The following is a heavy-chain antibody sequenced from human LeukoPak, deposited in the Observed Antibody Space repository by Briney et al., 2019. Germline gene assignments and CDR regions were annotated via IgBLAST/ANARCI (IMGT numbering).Heavy chain of an antibody. V-gene: IGHV4-61*02. J-gene: IGHJ4*02. CDR3: ARDPYCSGGSCYSY. CDR1: GGSISSGSYY. CDR2: IYTSGST. Sequence: SQTLSLTCTVSGGSISSGSYYWSWIRQPAGKGLEWIGRIYTSGSTNYNPSLKSRVTISVDTSKYQFSLKLSSVTAADTAVYYCARDPYCSGGSCYSYWGQGTLVTVSS. D-gene: IGHD2-15*01.